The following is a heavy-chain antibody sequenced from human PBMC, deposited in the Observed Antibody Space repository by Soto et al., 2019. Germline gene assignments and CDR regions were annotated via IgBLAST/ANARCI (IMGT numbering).Heavy chain of an antibody. CDR1: GGTFSSYA. Sequence: QVQLVQSGAEVKKPGSSVKVSCKASGGTFSSYAISWVRQAPGQGLEWMGGIIPIFGTANYAQKFQGRVTITADETTSTGYVVLSSMRSEHTAAYYCARVVAVVKSFHYWYLDRWGRGTLVTVSS. V-gene: IGHV1-69*12. CDR3: ARVVAVVKSFHYWYLDR. D-gene: IGHD2-15*01. J-gene: IGHJ2*01. CDR2: IIPIFGTA.